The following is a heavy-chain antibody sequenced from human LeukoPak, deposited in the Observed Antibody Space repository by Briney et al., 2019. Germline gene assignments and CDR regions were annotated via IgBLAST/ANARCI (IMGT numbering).Heavy chain of an antibody. V-gene: IGHV4-4*02. CDR2: IYHSGST. Sequence: PSETLSLTCAVSGGSISSGNWWSWVRQSPGKGLEWIGEIYHSGSTNYNPSLKSRVTISVDKSKNQFSLKLTSVTAADTAVYYCAREDYDDSGAWYFDLWGRGTLVIVSS. J-gene: IGHJ2*01. CDR3: AREDYDDSGAWYFDL. CDR1: GGSISSGNW. D-gene: IGHD3-3*01.